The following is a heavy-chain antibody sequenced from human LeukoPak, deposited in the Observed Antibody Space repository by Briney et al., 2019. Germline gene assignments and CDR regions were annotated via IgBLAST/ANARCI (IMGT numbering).Heavy chain of an antibody. CDR3: ARGRGTATPFDY. J-gene: IGHJ4*02. D-gene: IGHD6-13*01. Sequence: PSQTLSLTCAVSGGSISSGGYSWSWIRQPPGKGLEWIGYIYYSGSTNYNPSLKSRVTISVDTSKNQFSLKLSSVTAADTAVYYCARGRGTATPFDYWGQGTLVTVSS. CDR2: IYYSGST. V-gene: IGHV4-30-4*07. CDR1: GGSISSGGYS.